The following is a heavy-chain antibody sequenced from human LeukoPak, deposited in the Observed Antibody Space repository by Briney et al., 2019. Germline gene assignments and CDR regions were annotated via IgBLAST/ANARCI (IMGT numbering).Heavy chain of an antibody. J-gene: IGHJ5*02. CDR3: ARDQRYVGDGDYVSWFDP. Sequence: GGSLRLSCAASGFTVSSNYMSWVRQAPGKGLEWVSVIYSGGSTYYADSVRGRFTISRDNSKNTLYLQMNSLRAEDTAVYYCARDQRYVGDGDYVSWFDPWGQGTLATVSS. CDR1: GFTVSSNY. CDR2: IYSGGST. V-gene: IGHV3-66*01. D-gene: IGHD4-17*01.